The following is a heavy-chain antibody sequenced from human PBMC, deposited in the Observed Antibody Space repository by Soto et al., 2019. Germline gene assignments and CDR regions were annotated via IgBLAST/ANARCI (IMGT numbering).Heavy chain of an antibody. V-gene: IGHV3-9*01. J-gene: IGHJ6*02. D-gene: IGHD5-12*01. CDR1: GFTFDYYA. CDR2: ISWNSGSI. Sequence: PGGSLRLSCAASGFTFDYYAMHWVRQSPGKGLEWVSGISWNSGSIGYADSVKGRFTISRDNAKNSLYLQMNSLRAEDTALYYCAKDMGWLRSPVSGMDVWGQGTTVTVSS. CDR3: AKDMGWLRSPVSGMDV.